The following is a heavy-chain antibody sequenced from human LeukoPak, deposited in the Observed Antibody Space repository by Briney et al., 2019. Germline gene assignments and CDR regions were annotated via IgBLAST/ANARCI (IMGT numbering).Heavy chain of an antibody. CDR2: MYYRGST. J-gene: IGHJ4*02. CDR3: ATTTIRLGY. Sequence: SETLSLTCTVSGGSISSSSHYWGWIRQPPGKGLEWIGSMYYRGSTYHNPSLKSRVTISVDTSKNQFSLKLSSVTAADAAVYYCATTTIRLGYWGQGTLVTVSS. D-gene: IGHD1-26*01. CDR1: GGSISSSSHY. V-gene: IGHV4-39*07.